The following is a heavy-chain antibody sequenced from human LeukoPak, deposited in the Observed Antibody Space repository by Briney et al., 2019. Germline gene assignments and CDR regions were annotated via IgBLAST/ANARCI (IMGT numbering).Heavy chain of an antibody. CDR1: GSTFSSYA. J-gene: IGHJ4*02. CDR2: ISGSGAST. D-gene: IGHD3-10*01. CDR3: AKLTSGSGSSALFDY. V-gene: IGHV3-23*01. Sequence: GGTLRLSCAASGSTFSSYAMSWVRQAPGKGLEWVSAISGSGASTYYADSVKGRFTISRDNSKNTLYLQMNSLRAEDTAVYYCAKLTSGSGSSALFDYWGQGTLVTVSS.